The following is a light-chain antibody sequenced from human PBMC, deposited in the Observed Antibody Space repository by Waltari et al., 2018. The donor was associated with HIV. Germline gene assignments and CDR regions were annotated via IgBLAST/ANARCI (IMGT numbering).Light chain of an antibody. Sequence: TQSPATLSVSPGDKITLSCRASQNIGSKLAWYQHKPGQAPWRLTSEASTMAPGVPARFSGSGFGTDFTLTINNLESGDFAIYYCQQFHDWPLYTFGQGTKLE. CDR3: QQFHDWPLYT. CDR2: EAS. J-gene: IGKJ2*01. V-gene: IGKV3-15*01. CDR1: QNIGSK.